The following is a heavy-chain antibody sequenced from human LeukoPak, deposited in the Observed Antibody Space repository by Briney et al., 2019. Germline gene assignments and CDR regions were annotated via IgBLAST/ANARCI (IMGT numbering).Heavy chain of an antibody. CDR1: GASISSSDYY. D-gene: IGHD3-22*01. J-gene: IGHJ3*02. V-gene: IGHV4-61*08. CDR2: IYYSGST. CDR3: ARDRVSYDSSGLDAFDI. Sequence: PSQTLSLTCTVSGASISSSDYYWTWIRQPPGNGLEWIGYIYYSGSTNYNPSLKSRVTISVDTSKNQFSLKLSSVTAADTAVYYCARDRVSYDSSGLDAFDIWGQGTMVTVSS.